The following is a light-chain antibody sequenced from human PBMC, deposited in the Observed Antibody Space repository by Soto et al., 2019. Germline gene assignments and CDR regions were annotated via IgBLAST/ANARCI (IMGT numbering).Light chain of an antibody. CDR3: SSYTSSSTFVV. J-gene: IGLJ2*01. V-gene: IGLV2-18*02. Sequence: QSGLTQPPSVSGSPGQSVTISCTGTSSDVGSYNRVSWYQQPPGTAPKLMIYEVSNRPSGVPDRFSGSKSGNTASLTISGLQAEDEADYYCSSYTSSSTFVVFGGGTKVTVL. CDR1: SSDVGSYNR. CDR2: EVS.